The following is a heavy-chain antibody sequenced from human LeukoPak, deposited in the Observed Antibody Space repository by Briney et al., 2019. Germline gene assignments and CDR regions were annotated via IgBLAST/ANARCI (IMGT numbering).Heavy chain of an antibody. CDR1: GGSISSGGYY. V-gene: IGHV4-61*08. J-gene: IGHJ4*02. CDR2: IYYSGST. CDR3: ASTGSGTTFDY. D-gene: IGHD3-10*01. Sequence: SETLSLTCTVSGGSISSGGYYWSWIRQPPGKGLEWIGYIYYSGSTNYNPSLKSRVTISVDTSKNQFSLKLSSVTAADTAVYYCASTGSGTTFDYWGQGTLVTVSS.